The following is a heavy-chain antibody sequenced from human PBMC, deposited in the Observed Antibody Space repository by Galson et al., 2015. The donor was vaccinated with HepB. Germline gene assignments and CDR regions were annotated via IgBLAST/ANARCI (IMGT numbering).Heavy chain of an antibody. CDR2: INPNSGST. CDR1: GYTFTNYY. J-gene: IGHJ6*02. Sequence: SVKVSCKASGYTFTNYYMHWVRQAPGQGLEWMGIINPNSGSTSYAQKFQGGVTMTRDTSTSTLYMELSSLRSEDTAVYYCAREVVPAAYYGMDVWGQGTTVTVSS. D-gene: IGHD2-2*01. CDR3: AREVVPAAYYGMDV. V-gene: IGHV1-46*01.